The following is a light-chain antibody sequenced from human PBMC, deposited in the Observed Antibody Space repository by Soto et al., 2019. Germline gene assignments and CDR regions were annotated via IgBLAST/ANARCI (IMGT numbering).Light chain of an antibody. CDR2: GAS. J-gene: IGKJ5*01. CDR3: QQYGSSPPSVT. V-gene: IGKV3-20*01. CDR1: QSVGTY. Sequence: EIVLTQSPGTLSLSPGERANLSCMASQSVGTYLAWYQQKRGQAPRLLIYGASNRATGIPDRFSGSGSGTDFTLTISRLEPEDFAVYYCQQYGSSPPSVTFGQGTRLEIK.